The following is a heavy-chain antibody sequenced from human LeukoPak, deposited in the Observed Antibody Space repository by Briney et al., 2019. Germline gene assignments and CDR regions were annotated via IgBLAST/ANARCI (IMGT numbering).Heavy chain of an antibody. D-gene: IGHD2/OR15-2a*01. Sequence: GGSLRLSCAASGFTFSTFAMIWVRQPPGKGLEWVSSIFPSGGEIHYADSVRGRFTISRDNAKNSLYLQMNSLRAEDTAIYYCARLNFYGVENWFDSWGPGTLVTVSS. CDR3: ARLNFYGVENWFDS. CDR1: GFTFSTFA. CDR2: IFPSGGEI. J-gene: IGHJ5*01. V-gene: IGHV3-21*01.